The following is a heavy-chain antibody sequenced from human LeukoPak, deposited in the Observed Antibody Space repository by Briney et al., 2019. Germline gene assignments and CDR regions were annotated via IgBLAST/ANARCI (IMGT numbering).Heavy chain of an antibody. V-gene: IGHV4-39*07. D-gene: IGHD2-15*01. CDR2: IYYSGST. CDR1: GGSMRSNSFY. Sequence: SETLSLTCTVSGGSMRSNSFYWGWIRQPPGKGLEWIGSIYYSGSTYYNPSLKSRVTISVDTSKKQFSLKLSSVTAADTAVYYCARTSVVVAAADYWGQGTLVTVSS. CDR3: ARTSVVVAAADY. J-gene: IGHJ4*02.